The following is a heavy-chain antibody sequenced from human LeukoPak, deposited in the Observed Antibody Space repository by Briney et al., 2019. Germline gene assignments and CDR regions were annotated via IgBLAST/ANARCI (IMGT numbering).Heavy chain of an antibody. D-gene: IGHD6-19*01. CDR1: GFTFSSYG. J-gene: IGHJ2*01. Sequence: GRSLRLSCAASGFTFSSYGMHWVRQAPGKGLEWVAVISYDGSNKYYADSVKGRFTISRDNSKNTLYLQMNSLRAEDTGVYYCAKQGPRTIEPYSSGCYGSGWYFDLWGRGTLVTVSS. V-gene: IGHV3-30*18. CDR3: AKQGPRTIEPYSSGCYGSGWYFDL. CDR2: ISYDGSNK.